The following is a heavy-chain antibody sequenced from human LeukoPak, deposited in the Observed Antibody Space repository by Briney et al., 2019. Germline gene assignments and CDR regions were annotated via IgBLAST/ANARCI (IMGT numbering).Heavy chain of an antibody. CDR2: IIPIFGTA. D-gene: IGHD3-22*01. CDR1: GGTFSSHA. Sequence: SVKVSCKASGGTFSSHAISWVRQAPGQGLEWMGRIIPIFGTANYAQKFQGRVTITTDESTSTAYMELSSLRSEDTAVYYCARDSGYYYDSSGYYYSYWGQGTLVTVSS. CDR3: ARDSGYYYDSSGYYYSY. J-gene: IGHJ4*02. V-gene: IGHV1-69*05.